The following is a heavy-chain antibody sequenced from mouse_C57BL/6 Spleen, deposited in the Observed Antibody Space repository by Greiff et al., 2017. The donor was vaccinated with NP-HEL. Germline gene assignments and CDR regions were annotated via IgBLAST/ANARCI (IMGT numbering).Heavy chain of an antibody. Sequence: QVQLQQPGAELVKPGASVKLSCKASGYTFTSYWMHWVKQRPGQGLEWIGMIHPNSGGTNYNEKFKSKATLTVDKSSSTAYMQLSSLTSEDSAVYYCARRGGTYFDYWGQGTTLTVSS. CDR2: IHPNSGGT. V-gene: IGHV1-64*01. D-gene: IGHD4-1*01. CDR1: GYTFTSYW. CDR3: ARRGGTYFDY. J-gene: IGHJ2*01.